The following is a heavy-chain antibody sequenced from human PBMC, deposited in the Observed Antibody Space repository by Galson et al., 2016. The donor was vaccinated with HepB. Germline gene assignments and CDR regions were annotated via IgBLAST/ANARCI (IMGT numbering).Heavy chain of an antibody. D-gene: IGHD2/OR15-2a*01. J-gene: IGHJ4*02. CDR1: GFTFSSYG. Sequence: SLRLSCAASGFTFSSYGMHWVRQAPGKGLDWVALITPEGSDTYYADAVKGRFTISRDNSKNTLSLQMNSLGAEDTAIYHCARDGISSLDQWGQGILVTVSS. V-gene: IGHV3-30*03. CDR3: ARDGISSLDQ. CDR2: ITPEGSDT.